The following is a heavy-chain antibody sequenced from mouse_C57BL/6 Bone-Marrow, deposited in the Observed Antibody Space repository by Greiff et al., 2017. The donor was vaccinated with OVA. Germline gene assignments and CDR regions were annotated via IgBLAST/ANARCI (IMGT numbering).Heavy chain of an antibody. CDR3: ARGGAIYDGYYDAMDY. J-gene: IGHJ4*01. CDR1: GYTFTSYW. Sequence: QVQLQQSGTELVKPGASVKLSCKASGYTFTSYWMHWVKQRPGQGLEWIGNINPSNGGTNYNEKFKSKATLTVDKSSSTAYMQLSSLTSEDSAVYYCARGGAIYDGYYDAMDYWGQGTSVTVSS. CDR2: INPSNGGT. V-gene: IGHV1-53*01. D-gene: IGHD2-3*01.